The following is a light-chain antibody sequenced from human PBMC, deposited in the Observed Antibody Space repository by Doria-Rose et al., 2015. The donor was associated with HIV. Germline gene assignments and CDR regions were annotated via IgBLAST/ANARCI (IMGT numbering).Light chain of an antibody. Sequence: DIQVTQSPESLGMSLGERATLNCKSNQSLLYTSKNYLAWYQQKPGQPPKLLIYWASTRQSGVPARFSGSWSGTDFTLTISSLEAEDVAVYYCHQYYDTPSFGPGTTVDIK. CDR3: HQYYDTPS. J-gene: IGKJ3*01. V-gene: IGKV4-1*01. CDR1: QSLLYTSKNY. CDR2: WAS.